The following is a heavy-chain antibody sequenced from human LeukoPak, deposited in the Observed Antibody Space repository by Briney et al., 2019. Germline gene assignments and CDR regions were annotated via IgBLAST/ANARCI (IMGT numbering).Heavy chain of an antibody. CDR1: GGSFSGYY. CDR2: INHSGST. J-gene: IGHJ3*02. D-gene: IGHD2-15*01. CDR3: ARFGTCQLFCSGGSCYQPNAFDI. V-gene: IGHV4-34*01. Sequence: SETLSLTCAVYGGSFSGYYWSWIRQPPGKGLEWIGEINHSGSTNYNPSLKSRVTISVDTSKNQFSLKLSSVTAADTAVYYCARFGTCQLFCSGGSCYQPNAFDIWGQGTMVTVSS.